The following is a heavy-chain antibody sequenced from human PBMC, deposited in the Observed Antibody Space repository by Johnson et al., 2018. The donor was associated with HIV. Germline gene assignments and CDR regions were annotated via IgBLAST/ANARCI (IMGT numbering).Heavy chain of an antibody. CDR2: ILYDGSNK. J-gene: IGHJ3*02. V-gene: IGHV3-30*02. D-gene: IGHD1-1*01. CDR3: ARDRGGTRGAFEI. Sequence: QVQLVESGGGVVQPGGSLRLSCAASGFTFSSYGMHWVRQAPGKGLEWVAFILYDGSNKYYADSVKGRFTISRDNAKNSLYLQMNGLRAEDTAVYYCARDRGGTRGAFEIWGQGTMVTVSS. CDR1: GFTFSSYG.